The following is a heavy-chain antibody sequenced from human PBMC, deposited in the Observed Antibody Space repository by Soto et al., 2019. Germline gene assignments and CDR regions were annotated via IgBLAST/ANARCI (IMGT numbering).Heavy chain of an antibody. Sequence: GASVKVSCKASGYTFTSYCISWVLQAPGQGLEWMGWISAYNGNTNYAQKLQGRVTMTTDTSTSTAYMELRSLRSDDTAVYYCARGCSSTSCYADYGMDVWGQGTTVTVSS. CDR2: ISAYNGNT. V-gene: IGHV1-18*01. D-gene: IGHD2-2*01. J-gene: IGHJ6*02. CDR3: ARGCSSTSCYADYGMDV. CDR1: GYTFTSYC.